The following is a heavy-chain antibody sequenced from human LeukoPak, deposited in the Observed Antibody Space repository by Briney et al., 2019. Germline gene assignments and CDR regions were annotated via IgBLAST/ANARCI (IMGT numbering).Heavy chain of an antibody. V-gene: IGHV3-33*01. Sequence: PGGSLRPSCAASGFTFSNYGMHWVRQAPGKGLEWVAVIWYDGSNKYCSDSVKGRFTISRDNSKNTLYLQMNSLRVEDTAVYYCATTASRGPQSAEYFQYWGQGTLVTVSS. CDR3: ATTASRGPQSAEYFQY. CDR2: IWYDGSNK. J-gene: IGHJ1*01. CDR1: GFTFSNYG.